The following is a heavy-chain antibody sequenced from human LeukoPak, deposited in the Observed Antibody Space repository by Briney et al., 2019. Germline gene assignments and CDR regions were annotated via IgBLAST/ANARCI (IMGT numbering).Heavy chain of an antibody. CDR1: GFTFSSYS. J-gene: IGHJ5*02. V-gene: IGHV3-21*01. CDR2: ISSSGSYI. CDR3: EREEVLDH. Sequence: GGSLRLSCAASGFTFSSYSMNWVRQAPGKGLEWVSSISSSGSYIYYADSVKGRFTISRDNSKNSLYLQMNILRAEDTPWYYFEREEVLDHWGQGTLVTVSS.